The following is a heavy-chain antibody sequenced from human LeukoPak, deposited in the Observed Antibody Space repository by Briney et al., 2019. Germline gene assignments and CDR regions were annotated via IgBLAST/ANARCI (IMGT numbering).Heavy chain of an antibody. V-gene: IGHV3-53*01. Sequence: GGSLRLSCAASEFTVSSNSMSWVRQAPGKGLEWVSGVYSGGSTFYADSVKGRFIISRDSSKNTLYLQMNTLRAEDTAVYYCAGGHSSGSYFDAYHLWGQGTMVTVSS. D-gene: IGHD3-22*01. J-gene: IGHJ3*01. CDR3: AGGHSSGSYFDAYHL. CDR1: EFTVSSNS. CDR2: VYSGGST.